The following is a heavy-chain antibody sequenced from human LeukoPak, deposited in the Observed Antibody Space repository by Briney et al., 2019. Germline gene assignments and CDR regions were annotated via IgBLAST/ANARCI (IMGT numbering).Heavy chain of an antibody. Sequence: PGGSLRLSCAASGFTFSSYEMNWVRQAPGKGLEWVSYISSSGSTKYYADSVKGRFTISRDNAKNSLYLQMNSLRAEDTAVYYCARDTEYYFDYWGQGTLVTVSS. CDR2: ISSSGSTK. CDR1: GFTFSSYE. CDR3: ARDTEYYFDY. V-gene: IGHV3-48*03. D-gene: IGHD4-11*01. J-gene: IGHJ4*02.